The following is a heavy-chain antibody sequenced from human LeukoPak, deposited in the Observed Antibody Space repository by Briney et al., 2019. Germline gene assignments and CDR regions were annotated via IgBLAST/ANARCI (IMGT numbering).Heavy chain of an antibody. CDR1: GFTFSSYA. Sequence: GGSLRLSCAASGFTFSSYAMSWVRQAPGKGLEWVSAISGSGGSTYYADSVKGRFTISRDNSKNTLYLQMNSLRAEDTAVYYCAKVQRSSSGFPDAFDIWGQGTMVTVSS. D-gene: IGHD3-22*01. J-gene: IGHJ3*02. CDR2: ISGSGGST. V-gene: IGHV3-23*01. CDR3: AKVQRSSSGFPDAFDI.